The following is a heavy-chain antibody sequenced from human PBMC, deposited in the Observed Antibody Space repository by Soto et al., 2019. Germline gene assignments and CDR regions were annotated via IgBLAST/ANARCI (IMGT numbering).Heavy chain of an antibody. Sequence: ASVKVACKASGYTFTSYAMHWVRQAPGQRLEWMGWINAGNGNTKYSQKFQGRVTITRDTSASTAYMELSSLRSEDTAVYYCARDPSHYGMDVWGQGTTVTVSS. D-gene: IGHD6-6*01. CDR2: INAGNGNT. CDR1: GYTFTSYA. J-gene: IGHJ6*02. V-gene: IGHV1-3*01. CDR3: ARDPSHYGMDV.